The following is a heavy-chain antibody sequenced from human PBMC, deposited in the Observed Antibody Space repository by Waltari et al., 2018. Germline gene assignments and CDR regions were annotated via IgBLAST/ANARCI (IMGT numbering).Heavy chain of an antibody. CDR1: GFRFRRES. Sequence: EVQLVESGGGLVKPGGSLRLLCAASGFRFRRESLNWARQAPGKGLEWVSSISSSSYIYYADSVKGRFTISRDNAKKSLYLQMDSLRAEDTAIYYCARDAPREGKFDLWGQGTLVTVSS. CDR3: ARDAPREGKFDL. V-gene: IGHV3-21*01. J-gene: IGHJ4*02. CDR2: ISSSSYI.